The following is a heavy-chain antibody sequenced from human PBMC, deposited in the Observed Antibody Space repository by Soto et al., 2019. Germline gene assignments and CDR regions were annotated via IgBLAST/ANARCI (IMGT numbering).Heavy chain of an antibody. CDR1: GGTFSSQT. CDR3: ASPAVNDLDADSSAFDI. J-gene: IGHJ3*02. D-gene: IGHD1-1*01. Sequence: QVQLVQSGAEVKEPGSSVKVSCKVSGGTFSSQTINWVRQVPGQGLEWMGSVIPIIGEGKYAQSFLGRVTITAERPTSTAYRELRSLRSEDTAVYYCASPAVNDLDADSSAFDIWGQGTMVTVSS. CDR2: VIPIIGEG. V-gene: IGHV1-69*02.